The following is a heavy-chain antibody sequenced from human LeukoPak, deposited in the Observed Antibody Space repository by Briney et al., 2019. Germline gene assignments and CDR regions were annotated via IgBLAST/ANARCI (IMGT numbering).Heavy chain of an antibody. D-gene: IGHD1-1*01. CDR2: VYYSGGT. V-gene: IGHV4-39*07. CDR3: ARDKYNYHDY. CDR1: GGSISTTSYY. J-gene: IGHJ4*02. Sequence: SETLSLACTVSGGSISTTSYYWVWIRQPPGKGLEWIGSVYYSGGTYYNPSLKSRVTMSVDTSNNLFSLKLRSVTASDTAVYYCARDKYNYHDYWGQGTRVTVSS.